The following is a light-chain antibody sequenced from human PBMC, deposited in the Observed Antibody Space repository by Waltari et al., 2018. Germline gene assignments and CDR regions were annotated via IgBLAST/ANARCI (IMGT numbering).Light chain of an antibody. CDR3: GTWDSSLSAGGV. Sequence: QSVLTQPPSVSAAPGQKVTTSCSGSSSNIGNNYVPWYQQLPGTAPKLLIYDNNKRPSGIPDRFSGSKSGTSATLGITGLQTGDEADYYCGTWDSSLSAGGVFGSGTKVTVL. CDR2: DNN. J-gene: IGLJ6*01. CDR1: SSNIGNNY. V-gene: IGLV1-51*01.